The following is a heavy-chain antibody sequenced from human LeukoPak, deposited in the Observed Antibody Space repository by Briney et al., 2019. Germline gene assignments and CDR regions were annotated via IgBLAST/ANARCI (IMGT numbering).Heavy chain of an antibody. D-gene: IGHD4-17*01. CDR2: ISGSGGST. Sequence: GGSLRLSCAASGFTFSSYAMSLVRQAPGKGLEWVSAISGSGGSTYYADSVKGRFTISRDNSKNTLYLQMNSLRAEDTAVYYCAKFTVTQSYYYGMDVWGQGTTVTVSS. J-gene: IGHJ6*02. CDR1: GFTFSSYA. V-gene: IGHV3-23*01. CDR3: AKFTVTQSYYYGMDV.